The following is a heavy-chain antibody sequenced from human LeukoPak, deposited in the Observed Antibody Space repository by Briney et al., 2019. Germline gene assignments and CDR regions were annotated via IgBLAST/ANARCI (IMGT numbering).Heavy chain of an antibody. CDR2: ICGSGGST. V-gene: IGHV3-23*01. J-gene: IGHJ4*02. CDR3: ARELLYFGSGCYDS. D-gene: IGHD3-10*01. Sequence: SGGSLRLSCAASGFTFSSYAMSWVRQAPGMGLEWVSAICGSGGSTYYADSVKGRLTISRDNSKDTLYLQMNSLRAEDTAVYYCARELLYFGSGCYDSWGQGTLVTVSS. CDR1: GFTFSSYA.